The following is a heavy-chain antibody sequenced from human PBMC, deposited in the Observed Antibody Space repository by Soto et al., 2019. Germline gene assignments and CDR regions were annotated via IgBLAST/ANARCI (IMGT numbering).Heavy chain of an antibody. CDR3: ERVAVAGTSPPPNGFVY. D-gene: IGHD6-19*01. Sequence: ASVKVSCKASGYIFTSYGISWVRLAPGQGLEWMGWISAYKGDTKYAQILQGRVTMTTDTSTRTAYMELRSLTSDDTAVYYCERVAVAGTSPPPNGFVYWGQGTLVTVSS. CDR1: GYIFTSYG. J-gene: IGHJ4*02. CDR2: ISAYKGDT. V-gene: IGHV1-18*01.